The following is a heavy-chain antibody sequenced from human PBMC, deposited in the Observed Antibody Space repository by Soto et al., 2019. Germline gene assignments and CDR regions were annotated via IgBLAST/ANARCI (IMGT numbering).Heavy chain of an antibody. Sequence: GGSLRLSYAASGFTFSSYGMHRVRQAPGKGLEWVAVISYDGSNKYYADSVKGRFTISRDNSKNTLYLQMNSLRAEDTAVYYCAKGSQWLVSPFDYWGQGTLVTGSS. CDR2: ISYDGSNK. CDR1: GFTFSSYG. V-gene: IGHV3-30*18. D-gene: IGHD6-19*01. CDR3: AKGSQWLVSPFDY. J-gene: IGHJ4*02.